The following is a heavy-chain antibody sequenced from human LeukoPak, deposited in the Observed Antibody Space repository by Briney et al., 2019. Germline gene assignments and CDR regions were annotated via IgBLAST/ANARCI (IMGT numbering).Heavy chain of an antibody. CDR1: GGSISSYY. CDR2: INHSGST. V-gene: IGHV4-34*01. CDR3: ARGPTVTTEYYFDY. D-gene: IGHD4-17*01. Sequence: SETLSLTCTVSGGSISSYYWSWIRQPPGKGLEWIGEINHSGSTNYNPSLKSRVTISVGTSKNQFSLKLSSVTAADTAVYYCARGPTVTTEYYFDYWGQGTLVTVSS. J-gene: IGHJ4*02.